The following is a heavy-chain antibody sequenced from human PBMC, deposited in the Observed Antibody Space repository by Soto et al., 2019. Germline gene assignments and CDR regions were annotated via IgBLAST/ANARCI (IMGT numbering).Heavy chain of an antibody. D-gene: IGHD2-15*01. V-gene: IGHV4-30-4*01. CDR3: ARGRYCLTGRCFPDWFDS. CDR1: GDSISTVDYF. CDR2: IYKSTTT. J-gene: IGHJ5*01. Sequence: SETLSLTCSVSGDSISTVDYFWAWIRQPPGQALEYIGYIYKSTTTYYNPSFESRVAISLDTSKSQFSLNVTSVTAADTAVYFCARGRYCLTGRCFPDWFDSWGQGTLVTVSS.